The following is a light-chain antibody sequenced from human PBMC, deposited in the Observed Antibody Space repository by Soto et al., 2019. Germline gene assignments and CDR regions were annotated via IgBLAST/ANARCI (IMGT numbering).Light chain of an antibody. CDR1: QSISSY. J-gene: IGKJ5*01. Sequence: DIHMTQSPSSLSASVGYRVTITCRASQSISSYLNWYQQNPGKAPNLLIYGASSLQSGVPSRFSGSGSGTDFTLTISSLQPEDFATYFCQQSYSTIITFGQGTRLEIK. CDR2: GAS. V-gene: IGKV1-39*01. CDR3: QQSYSTIIT.